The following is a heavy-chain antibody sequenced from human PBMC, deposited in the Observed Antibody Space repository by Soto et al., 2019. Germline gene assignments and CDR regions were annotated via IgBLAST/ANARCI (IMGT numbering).Heavy chain of an antibody. CDR2: INYRGST. J-gene: IGHJ4*02. V-gene: IGHV4-31*03. D-gene: IGHD2-15*01. CDR3: ARDAPGVAPY. CDR1: GGSINSGDSY. Sequence: QVQLQESGPGLVRPSQTLSLTCTVSGGSINSGDSYWNWIRQHPEKGLEWIGYINYRGSTFYNPSLKSRIILSVDTSKNQFSLKLSSVTAADTAVYYCARDAPGVAPYWGQGTLVTVSS.